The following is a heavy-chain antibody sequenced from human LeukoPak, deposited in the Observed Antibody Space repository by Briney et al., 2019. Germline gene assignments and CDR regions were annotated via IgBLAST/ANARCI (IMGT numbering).Heavy chain of an antibody. CDR3: ARDYKRSYDQ. D-gene: IGHD1-14*01. CDR2: IDPKNGDT. J-gene: IGHJ5*02. Sequence: ASVRVSCKASGYAFSGNPIHWVRQAPGHGLEWMGRIDPKNGDTFYAEKFQGRVTMTRDTSISTGYMELSTLRPDDTGIYYCARDYKRSYDQWRQGTLVTVSS. V-gene: IGHV1-2*02. CDR1: GYAFSGNP.